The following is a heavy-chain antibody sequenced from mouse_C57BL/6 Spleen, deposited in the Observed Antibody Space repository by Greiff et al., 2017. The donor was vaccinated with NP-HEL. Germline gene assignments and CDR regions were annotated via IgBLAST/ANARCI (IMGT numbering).Heavy chain of an antibody. Sequence: VQLQQPGTELVKPGASVKLSCKASGYTFTSYWMHWVKQRPGQGLAWIGNINPSNGGTNYNEKFKSKATLTVDKSSSTAYMQLSSLTSEDSAVYYCARSPVYYYGSSLYWGQGTTLTVSS. CDR3: ARSPVYYYGSSLY. J-gene: IGHJ2*01. CDR1: GYTFTSYW. V-gene: IGHV1-53*01. D-gene: IGHD1-1*01. CDR2: INPSNGGT.